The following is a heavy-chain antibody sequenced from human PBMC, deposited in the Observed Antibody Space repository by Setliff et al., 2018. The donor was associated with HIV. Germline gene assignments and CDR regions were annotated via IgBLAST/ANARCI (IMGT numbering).Heavy chain of an antibody. V-gene: IGHV3-7*01. D-gene: IGHD2-21*01. CDR2: VNEDGSVK. CDR3: AKDRPHMASALNY. Sequence: ETLRLSCVVSGFTFSTSWMTWVRQAPGEGLEWVANVNEDGSVKNYVDSVKGRFTISRDNAKNSLYLEMDSLRADDTAIYYCAKDRPHMASALNYWGQGTLVTVSS. J-gene: IGHJ4*02. CDR1: GFTFSTSW.